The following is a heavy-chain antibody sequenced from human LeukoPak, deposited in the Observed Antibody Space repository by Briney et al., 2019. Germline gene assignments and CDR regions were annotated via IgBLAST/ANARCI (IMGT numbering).Heavy chain of an antibody. D-gene: IGHD3-3*01. CDR1: GFTFSSYS. Sequence: GGSLRLSCAASGFTFSSYSMNWVRQAPGKGLEWVSAISGSGGSTYYADSVKGRFTISRDNSKNTLYLQMNSLRAEDTAVYYCAKSSSYDFWSGYYPYWGQGTLVTVSS. V-gene: IGHV3-23*01. CDR3: AKSSSYDFWSGYYPY. J-gene: IGHJ4*02. CDR2: ISGSGGST.